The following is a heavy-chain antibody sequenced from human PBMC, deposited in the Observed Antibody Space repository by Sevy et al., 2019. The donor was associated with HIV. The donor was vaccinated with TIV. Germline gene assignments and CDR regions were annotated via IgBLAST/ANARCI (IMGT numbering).Heavy chain of an antibody. CDR3: ARVQQDIAVASRDEYYYYYYMDV. CDR1: GFTFSSYW. Sequence: GGSLRLSCAASGFTFSSYWMHWVRQAPGKGLVWVSRINSDGSSTSYADSVKGRFTISRDNAKNTLYLQMNSLRAEDTAVYYCARVQQDIAVASRDEYYYYYYMDVWGKGTTVTVSS. CDR2: INSDGSST. D-gene: IGHD6-19*01. J-gene: IGHJ6*03. V-gene: IGHV3-74*01.